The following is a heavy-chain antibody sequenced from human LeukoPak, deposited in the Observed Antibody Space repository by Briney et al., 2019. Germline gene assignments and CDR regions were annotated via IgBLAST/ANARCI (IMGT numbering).Heavy chain of an antibody. CDR3: ARGRRYCSNTNCYAELDY. CDR1: GFAVSSY. V-gene: IGHV3-53*01. Sequence: GGSLRLSCAASGFAVSSYMSWVRQAPGKGLEWVSIIYSDGSTYYADSVKGRLTVSRDNSRNTLYLQMDSLRAEVTAVYYCARGRRYCSNTNCYAELDYWGQGTLVTVSS. CDR2: IYSDGST. J-gene: IGHJ4*02. D-gene: IGHD2-2*01.